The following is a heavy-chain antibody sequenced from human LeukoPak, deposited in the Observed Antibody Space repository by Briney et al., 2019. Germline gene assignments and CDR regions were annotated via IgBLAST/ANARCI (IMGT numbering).Heavy chain of an antibody. CDR1: VFTFSDYY. V-gene: IGHV3-11*01. J-gene: IGHJ4*02. D-gene: IGHD3-3*01. Sequence: GGSLRLSCASSVFTFSDYYMSWIRQAPGKGLEWVSYISSSVSTIYYADSVKGRLSISRDNAKNSLYLQMNRLRAEDTAVYYCARVDLASVSYWGQGTLVTVSS. CDR3: ARVDLASVSY. CDR2: ISSSVSTI.